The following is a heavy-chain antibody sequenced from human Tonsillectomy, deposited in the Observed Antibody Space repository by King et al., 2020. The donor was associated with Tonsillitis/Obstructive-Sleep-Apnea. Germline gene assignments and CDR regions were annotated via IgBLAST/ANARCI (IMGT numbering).Heavy chain of an antibody. Sequence: QLVQSGGGLVKPGGSLRLSCAASGFTFSNAWMGWVRQAPGKGLEWVGRIKSKTDGGTTDYAAPVKGRFTISRDDSKNTLYLQMNSLKTEDTAVYYCTTDVMVLWFGSDYWGQGTLLTVSS. J-gene: IGHJ4*02. V-gene: IGHV3-15*01. D-gene: IGHD3-10*01. CDR1: GFTFSNAW. CDR2: IKSKTDGGTT. CDR3: TTDVMVLWFGSDY.